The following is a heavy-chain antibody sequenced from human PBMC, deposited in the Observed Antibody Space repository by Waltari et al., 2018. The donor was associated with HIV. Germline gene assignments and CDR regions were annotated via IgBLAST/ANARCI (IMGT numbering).Heavy chain of an antibody. J-gene: IGHJ4*02. CDR2: ISYYGDNK. D-gene: IGHD6-19*01. V-gene: IGHV3-30*18. Sequence: QVPLLESGGGVVQRRRSLRPFCTDSRFPHSSYAMPWGRQAPGKGLEWVAVISYYGDNKYYADSVKGRFTISRYNSKNTLYLQMNSLRAEDTAVYYCAKGASGWSPGYWGQGTLVTVSS. CDR3: AKGASGWSPGY. CDR1: RFPHSSYA.